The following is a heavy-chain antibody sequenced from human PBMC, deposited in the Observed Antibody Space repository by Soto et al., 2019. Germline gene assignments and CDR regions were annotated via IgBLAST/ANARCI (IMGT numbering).Heavy chain of an antibody. Sequence: QVQLQESGPGLVKPSQTLSLTCTVSGGSISSGGYYWSWIRQHPGKGLEWIGYIYYSGSTYYNPSLKRRVTISVETSKNQFSLKLSSVTAADTAVYYCASGLAFGGVPYYYGMNVWGQGTTVTVSS. V-gene: IGHV4-31*03. CDR1: GGSISSGGYY. J-gene: IGHJ6*02. D-gene: IGHD3-16*01. CDR3: ASGLAFGGVPYYYGMNV. CDR2: IYYSGST.